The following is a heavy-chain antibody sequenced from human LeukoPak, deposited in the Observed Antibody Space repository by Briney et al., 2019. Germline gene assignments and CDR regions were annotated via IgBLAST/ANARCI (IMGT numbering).Heavy chain of an antibody. CDR2: MYYSGHT. Sequence: SETLSLTCTVSDDSITNYYWSWIRQPPGKGLEWIGYMYYSGHTNYNPSLESRLTISVDTSKNHFSLKLSSVTAADTAVYYCARHMPGDYYDSSGYLSHWGQGTLVTVSS. CDR3: ARHMPGDYYDSSGYLSH. V-gene: IGHV4-59*08. D-gene: IGHD3-22*01. J-gene: IGHJ4*02. CDR1: DDSITNYY.